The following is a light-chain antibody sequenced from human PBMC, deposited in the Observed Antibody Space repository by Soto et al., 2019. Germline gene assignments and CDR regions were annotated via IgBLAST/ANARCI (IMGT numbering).Light chain of an antibody. V-gene: IGLV1-40*01. CDR1: SSNIGTGYD. J-gene: IGLJ3*02. CDR2: GNH. Sequence: QSVLTQPPSVSGAPGQRVIISCTGTSSNIGTGYDVNWYQQIPGAAPRLLIHGNHNRPSGVPDRFSGSIDSSSNSASLTISGLKTEDEADYYCQSFDSSNHGVFGGGTKVTVL. CDR3: QSFDSSNHGV.